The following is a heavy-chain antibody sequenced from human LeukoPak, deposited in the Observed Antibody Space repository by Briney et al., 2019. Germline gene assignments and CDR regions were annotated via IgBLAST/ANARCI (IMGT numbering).Heavy chain of an antibody. V-gene: IGHV4-31*03. CDR3: ARDSGGPPDH. CDR2: IYYSGST. CDR1: GGSISSGGYY. J-gene: IGHJ4*02. D-gene: IGHD2-15*01. Sequence: SETLSLTCTVSGGSISSGGYYWSWIRQHPGKGLEWIGYIYYSGSTYYNPSLKSRVTISVNTSKNQFSLKLSSVTAADTAVYYCARDSGGPPDHWGQGTLDTVSS.